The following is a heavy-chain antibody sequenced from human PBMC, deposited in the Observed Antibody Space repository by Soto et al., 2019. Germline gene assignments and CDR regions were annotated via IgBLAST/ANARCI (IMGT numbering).Heavy chain of an antibody. CDR1: GGSISSGDYY. D-gene: IGHD6-13*01. V-gene: IGHV4-30-4*01. Sequence: PSETLSLTCTVSGGSISSGDYYWSWIRQPPGKGLEWIGYIYNSGSTYYNPSLKSRVTISVDTSKNQFTLKLSSVTAADTAVYYCAGQTRYSSRWDYFDYWGQGTLVTVSS. CDR2: IYNSGST. J-gene: IGHJ4*02. CDR3: AGQTRYSSRWDYFDY.